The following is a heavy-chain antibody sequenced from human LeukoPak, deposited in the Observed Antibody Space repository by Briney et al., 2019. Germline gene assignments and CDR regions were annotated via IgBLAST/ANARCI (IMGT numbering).Heavy chain of an antibody. CDR3: ARLMVRGVTGDY. CDR1: GFTFSSHA. J-gene: IGHJ4*02. V-gene: IGHV3-30*14. CDR2: ISHDGNIY. D-gene: IGHD3-10*01. Sequence: PGGSLRLSCVASGFTFSSHALYWVRQAPGKGLEWVAVISHDGNIYYYADSVKGRFTISRDNSKNTLYLQMNSLRAEDTAVYYCARLMVRGVTGDYWGQGTLVTVSS.